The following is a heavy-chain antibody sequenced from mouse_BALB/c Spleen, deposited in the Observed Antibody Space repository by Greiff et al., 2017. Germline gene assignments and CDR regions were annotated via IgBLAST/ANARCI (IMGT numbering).Heavy chain of an antibody. V-gene: IGHV5-6*01. D-gene: IGHD2-1*01. CDR3: ARRDGNYVDYAMDY. CDR1: GFTFSSYG. CDR2: ISSGGSYT. J-gene: IGHJ4*01. Sequence: EVQLVESGGDLVKPGGSLKLSCAASGFTFSSYGMSWVRQTPDKRLEWVATISSGGSYTYYPDSVKGRFTISRDNAKNTLYLQMSSLKSEDTAMYYCARRDGNYVDYAMDYWGQGTSVTVSS.